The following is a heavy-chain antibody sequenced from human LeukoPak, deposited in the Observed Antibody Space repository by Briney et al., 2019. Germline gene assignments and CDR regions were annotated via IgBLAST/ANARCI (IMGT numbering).Heavy chain of an antibody. CDR1: GYTFTSYY. J-gene: IGHJ3*02. Sequence: GASVKVSCKASGYTFTSYYMHWVRQAPGQGLEWMGIINPSGGSTSYAQKFQGRVTMTRDMSTNTVYMELSSLRSEDTAVYYCAIARKPLTSRPHDAFDIWGQGTMVTVSS. D-gene: IGHD2/OR15-2a*01. V-gene: IGHV1-46*01. CDR3: AIARKPLTSRPHDAFDI. CDR2: INPSGGST.